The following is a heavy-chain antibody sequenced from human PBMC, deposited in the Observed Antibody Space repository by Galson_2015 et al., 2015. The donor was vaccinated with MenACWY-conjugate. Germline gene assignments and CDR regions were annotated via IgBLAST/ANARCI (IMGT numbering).Heavy chain of an antibody. V-gene: IGHV3-74*01. J-gene: IGHJ3*02. CDR1: GFTLRTYW. D-gene: IGHD2/OR15-2a*01. CDR3: AREFRLEGRDPNSDSFDI. Sequence: SLRLSCAASGFTLRTYWMHWVRQAPGKGLLWVSRSNSDESASSYADSVRGRFTISRDNAKNTLYLQMNSLRVEDTAVYYCAREFRLEGRDPNSDSFDIWGQGTMVTVSS. CDR2: SNSDESAS.